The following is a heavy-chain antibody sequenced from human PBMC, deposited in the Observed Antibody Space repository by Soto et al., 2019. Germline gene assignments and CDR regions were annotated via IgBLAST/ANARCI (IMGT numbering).Heavy chain of an antibody. J-gene: IGHJ6*03. CDR1: GDSVSSNSAA. CDR3: DGTNSHYWYYMDV. CDR2: TYYRTRWYY. V-gene: IGHV6-1*01. Sequence: PSQTLSLTCVISGDSVSSNSAAWNWIRQSPSRGLEWLGRTYYRTRWYYDYAVSVRSRITVNPDTSKNQFSLQLTSVTPEDTAVYSCDGTNSHYWYYMDVWGKGTTVTVSS. D-gene: IGHD1-7*01.